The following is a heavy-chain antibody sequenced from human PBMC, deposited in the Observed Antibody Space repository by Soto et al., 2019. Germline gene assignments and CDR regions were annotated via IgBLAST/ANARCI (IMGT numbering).Heavy chain of an antibody. Sequence: PSETLPHTCTVSGGSSSSYYWSWIRQPPGKGLEWIGYIYYSASTNYSPSLKSRVTISVDTSKNQFSLNLSSVTAADTAVYYCARHLPYCGGDCYSLDYWGQGTLVTVSS. D-gene: IGHD2-21*02. CDR3: ARHLPYCGGDCYSLDY. V-gene: IGHV4-59*08. CDR2: IYYSAST. CDR1: GGSSSSYY. J-gene: IGHJ4*02.